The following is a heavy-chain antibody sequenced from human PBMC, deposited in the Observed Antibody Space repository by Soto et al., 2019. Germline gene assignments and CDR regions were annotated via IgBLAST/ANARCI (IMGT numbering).Heavy chain of an antibody. CDR3: ARDSWGNLDY. D-gene: IGHD3-16*01. CDR1: GGSISSYY. J-gene: IGHJ4*02. CDR2: IYYSGST. V-gene: IGHV4-59*01. Sequence: SETLSLTCTVSGGSISSYYWSWIRQPPGKGLEWIGYIYYSGSTNYNPSLKSRVTISVDTSKNQFSLKLSSVTAADTAVYYCARDSWGNLDYWGQGTLVTVSS.